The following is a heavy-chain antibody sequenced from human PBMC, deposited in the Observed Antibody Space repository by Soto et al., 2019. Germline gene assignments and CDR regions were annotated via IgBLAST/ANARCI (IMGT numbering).Heavy chain of an antibody. CDR2: IYYSGST. D-gene: IGHD3-3*01. CDR3: ARQDVLRFLEWPNWFDP. J-gene: IGHJ5*02. CDR1: GGSISSGGYY. V-gene: IGHV4-31*03. Sequence: ASETLSLTCTVSGGSISSGGYYWSWIRQHPGKGLEWIGYIYYSGSTYYNPSLKSRVTISVDTSKNQFSLKLSSVTAADTAVYYCARQDVLRFLEWPNWFDPWGQGTQVTVSS.